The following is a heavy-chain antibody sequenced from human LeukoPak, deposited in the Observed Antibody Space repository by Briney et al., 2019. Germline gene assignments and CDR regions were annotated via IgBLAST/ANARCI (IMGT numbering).Heavy chain of an antibody. CDR3: ATYLRGPETLDYYYYYMDV. Sequence: GASVKVSCKASGYTFTSYGISWVRQAPGQGLEWMGWISAYNGNTNYAQKLQGRVTMTEDTSTDTAYMELSSLRSEDTAVYYCATYLRGPETLDYYYYYMDVWGKGTTVTVSS. V-gene: IGHV1-18*01. D-gene: IGHD2/OR15-2a*01. J-gene: IGHJ6*03. CDR2: ISAYNGNT. CDR1: GYTFTSYG.